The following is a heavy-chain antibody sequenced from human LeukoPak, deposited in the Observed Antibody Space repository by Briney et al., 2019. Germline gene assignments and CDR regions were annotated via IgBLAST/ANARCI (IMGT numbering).Heavy chain of an antibody. D-gene: IGHD3-10*01. CDR2: INSDGSST. CDR3: VLYGSGSSFDY. CDR1: GFTFSSYW. J-gene: IGHJ4*02. Sequence: GGPLRLSCAASGFTFSSYWMHWVRQAPGKGLVWVSRINSDGSSTGYADSVKGRFTISRDNAKNTLYLQMNSLRAEDTAVYYCVLYGSGSSFDYWGQGTLVTVSS. V-gene: IGHV3-74*01.